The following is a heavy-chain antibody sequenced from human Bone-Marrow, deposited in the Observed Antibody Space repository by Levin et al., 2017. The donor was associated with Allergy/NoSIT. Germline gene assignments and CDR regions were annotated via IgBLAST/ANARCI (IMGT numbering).Heavy chain of an antibody. CDR3: ARDGSSLVVAAGAFDI. D-gene: IGHD2-15*01. CDR2: INPSGGST. Sequence: ASVKVSCKASGYTFTSYYMHWVRQAPGQGLEWMGIINPSGGSTSYAQKFQGRVTMTRDTSTSTVYMELSSLRSEDTAVYYCARDGSSLVVAAGAFDIWGQGTMVTVSS. V-gene: IGHV1-46*01. CDR1: GYTFTSYY. J-gene: IGHJ3*02.